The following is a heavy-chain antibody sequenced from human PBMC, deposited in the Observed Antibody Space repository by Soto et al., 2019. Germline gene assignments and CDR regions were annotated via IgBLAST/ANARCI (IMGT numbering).Heavy chain of an antibody. Sequence: QVQLVESGGGVVQPGRSLRLSCAASGFTFSSYGMHWVRQAPGKGLEWVAVISYDGSNKYYADSVKGRFTISRDNSKNTVYLQMNSLRAEDTAGYYCAKPTGGWYPPFDYWGQGTLVTVSS. D-gene: IGHD6-19*01. CDR1: GFTFSSYG. J-gene: IGHJ4*02. V-gene: IGHV3-30*18. CDR2: ISYDGSNK. CDR3: AKPTGGWYPPFDY.